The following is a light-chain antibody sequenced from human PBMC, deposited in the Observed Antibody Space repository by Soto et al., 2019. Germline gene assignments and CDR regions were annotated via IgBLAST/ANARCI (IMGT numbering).Light chain of an antibody. CDR2: DAS. CDR1: QSVSSS. CDR3: HQRTNWGT. J-gene: IGKJ1*01. V-gene: IGKV3-11*01. Sequence: EIVLTQSLATLSLSPGERATLSCRASQSVSSSLAWYQQQPGQAPRLLIYDASIRATGIPDRFSGSGSGTDFTLTIASLEPEDFAVYYCHQRTNWGTFGQGTKVDIK.